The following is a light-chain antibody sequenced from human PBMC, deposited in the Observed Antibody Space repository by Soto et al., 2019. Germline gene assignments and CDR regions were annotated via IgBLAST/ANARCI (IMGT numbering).Light chain of an antibody. CDR1: QSVSSY. CDR3: QKFNKWPWT. V-gene: IGKV3-15*01. J-gene: IGKJ1*01. Sequence: EIVLTQSPATLSLSPGERATLSCRASQSVSSYLAWYQQKPGQAPRLLIYGASTRATGVPPRFSGSGSGTEITLTISSLQSEDFAVYYCQKFNKWPWTFGQGTKVDIK. CDR2: GAS.